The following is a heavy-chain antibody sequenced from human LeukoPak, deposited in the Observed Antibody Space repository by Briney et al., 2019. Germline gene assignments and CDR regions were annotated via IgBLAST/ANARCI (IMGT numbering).Heavy chain of an antibody. CDR2: ISYDGSNK. D-gene: IGHD3-10*01. V-gene: IGHV3-30*03. CDR3: ATYGSGSHYGMDV. J-gene: IGHJ6*02. CDR1: GFTFSSYG. Sequence: GGSLRLSCAASGFTFSSYGMHWVRQAPGKGLEWVAVISYDGSNKYYADSVKGRFTISRDNSKNTLYLQMNSLRAEDTAVYYCATYGSGSHYGMDVWGQGTTVTVSS.